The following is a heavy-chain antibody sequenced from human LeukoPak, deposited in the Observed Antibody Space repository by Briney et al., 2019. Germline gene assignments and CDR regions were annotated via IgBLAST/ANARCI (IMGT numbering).Heavy chain of an antibody. D-gene: IGHD2/OR15-2a*01. V-gene: IGHV4-59*01. CDR2: IYYPGST. CDR1: GGSISNYY. CDR3: ARAPTWNYGMDV. J-gene: IGHJ6*02. Sequence: SETLSLTCTVSGGSISNYYWSWIRQPPGEGLEWIGYIYYPGSTNYNPSLKSRVAISVDASKNQFSLKLRSVTAADTAVYHCARAPTWNYGMDVWGQGTTVTVSS.